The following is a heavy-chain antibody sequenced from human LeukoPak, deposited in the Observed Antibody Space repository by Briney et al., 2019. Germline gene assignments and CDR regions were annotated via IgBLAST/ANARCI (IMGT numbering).Heavy chain of an antibody. Sequence: GGSLRRSWVASGFTFSSYWMSWVRQAPGKGLEWVANIKQDGSEKYYVDSVKGRFTISRDNAKNSLYLQMNSLRAEDTAVYYCARDALISAKTHDAFDIWGQGTMVTVSS. CDR3: ARDALISAKTHDAFDI. J-gene: IGHJ3*02. CDR1: GFTFSSYW. CDR2: IKQDGSEK. V-gene: IGHV3-7*01. D-gene: IGHD6-25*01.